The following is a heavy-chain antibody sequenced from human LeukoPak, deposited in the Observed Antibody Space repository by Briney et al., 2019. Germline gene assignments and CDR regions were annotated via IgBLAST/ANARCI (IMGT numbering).Heavy chain of an antibody. CDR1: GFTFSDYY. CDR2: ISSSGSTI. Sequence: GGSLRLSCAASGFTFSDYYMSWIRQPPGKALEWVSYISSSGSTIYYADSVKGRFTISRDNAKNSLYLQMNSLRAEDTAVYYCARVVPPTDYGSGSYFWDPYYFDYWGQGTLVTVSS. D-gene: IGHD3-10*01. J-gene: IGHJ4*02. V-gene: IGHV3-11*01. CDR3: ARVVPPTDYGSGSYFWDPYYFDY.